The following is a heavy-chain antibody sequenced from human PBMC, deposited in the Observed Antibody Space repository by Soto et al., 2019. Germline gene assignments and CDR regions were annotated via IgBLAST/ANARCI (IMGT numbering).Heavy chain of an antibody. V-gene: IGHV4-39*01. CDR1: GGSISSSSYY. CDR3: ARLGNIVVVPAAIGFDP. Sequence: SETLSLTCTVSGGSISSSSYYWGWIRQPPGKGLEWIGSIYYSGSTYYNPSLKSRVTISVDTSKNQFSLKLSSVTAADTAVYYCARLGNIVVVPAAIGFDPWGQGTLVTVSS. J-gene: IGHJ5*02. D-gene: IGHD2-2*01. CDR2: IYYSGST.